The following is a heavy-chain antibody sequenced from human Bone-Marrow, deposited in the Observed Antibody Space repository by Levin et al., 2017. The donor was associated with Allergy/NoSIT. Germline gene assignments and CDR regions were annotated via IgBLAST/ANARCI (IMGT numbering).Heavy chain of an antibody. V-gene: IGHV4-38-2*02. CDR2: MHHSGDT. CDR3: AGEPLHRAGARSQY. Sequence: PGGSLRLSCTVSGYSISSGYYWGWIRQPPGEGLEWIASMHHSGDTHYNQSLKSRVTISVDTSKNQFSLKLSSVTAADTAVYYCAGEPLHRAGARSQYWGQGTLVTVSS. CDR1: GYSISSGYY. J-gene: IGHJ1*01. D-gene: IGHD6-13*01.